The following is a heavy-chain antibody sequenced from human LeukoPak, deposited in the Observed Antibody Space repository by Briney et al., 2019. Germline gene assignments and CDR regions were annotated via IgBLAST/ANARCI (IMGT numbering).Heavy chain of an antibody. CDR1: NYTFTNYG. V-gene: IGHV1-18*01. J-gene: IGHJ6*03. D-gene: IGHD2-2*01. Sequence: ASVKVSCKASNYTFTNYGISWVRRAPGQGLEWMGWISVYYGNTNYAQKLQGRVTMTTDTSTNIVYMELRSLRSDDTAVYYCARDTYCSSTSCFPYYMDVWGKGTTVTVSS. CDR2: ISVYYGNT. CDR3: ARDTYCSSTSCFPYYMDV.